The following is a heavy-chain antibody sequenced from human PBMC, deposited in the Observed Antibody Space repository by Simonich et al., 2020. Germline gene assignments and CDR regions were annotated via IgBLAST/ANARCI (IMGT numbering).Heavy chain of an antibody. CDR2: IYYSGST. V-gene: IGHV4-59*08. J-gene: IGHJ4*02. Sequence: QVQLQESGPGLVKPSETLSLTCTVSGGPIRSYYWTWIRQPPGKGLEWIGYIYYSGSTNYNPSLKSRVPISVDTSKNQFSLKLSSVTAADTAVYYCARLPDYWGQGTLVTVSS. CDR3: ARLPDY. CDR1: GGPIRSYY.